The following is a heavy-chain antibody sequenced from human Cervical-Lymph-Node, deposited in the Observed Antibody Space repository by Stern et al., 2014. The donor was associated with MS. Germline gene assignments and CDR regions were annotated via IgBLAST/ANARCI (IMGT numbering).Heavy chain of an antibody. CDR1: GGSFSGYY. V-gene: IGHV4-34*01. J-gene: IGHJ6*02. D-gene: IGHD3-10*01. CDR2: INHSGSP. CDR3: ARTRIMVRGVTYYYYGMDV. Sequence: QVQLQQWGAGLLQPSATLSLTCAVYGGSFSGYYWSWIRQPPGKGLEWIGEINHSGSPNYNPSLKSRVTISVDTSKNQFSLKLSSVTAADTAVYYCARTRIMVRGVTYYYYGMDVWGQGTTVTVSS.